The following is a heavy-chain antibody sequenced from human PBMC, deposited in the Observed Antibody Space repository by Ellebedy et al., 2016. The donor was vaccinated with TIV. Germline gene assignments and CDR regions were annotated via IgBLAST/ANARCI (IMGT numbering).Heavy chain of an antibody. Sequence: GESLKISXAASGFTFSSYAMSWVRQAPGKGLEWVSAISGSGGSTYYADSVKGRFTISRDNSKNTLYLQMNSLRAEGTAVYYCARDVEDAFDIWGQGTMVTVSS. CDR3: ARDVEDAFDI. CDR2: ISGSGGST. V-gene: IGHV3-23*01. J-gene: IGHJ3*02. CDR1: GFTFSSYA.